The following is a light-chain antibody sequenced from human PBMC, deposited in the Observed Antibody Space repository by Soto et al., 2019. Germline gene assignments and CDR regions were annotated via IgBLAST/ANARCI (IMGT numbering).Light chain of an antibody. V-gene: IGKV1-39*01. Sequence: DSQMTQSPSSLSASGGDRVTITCRASQSISNYLNWYQQKPGKAPKLLIYAASSLQSGVPSRFSGSGSGTDFTLTISSLQPDDFATYYCQQYNSYSPWTFGQGTKVDIK. CDR2: AAS. CDR3: QQYNSYSPWT. CDR1: QSISNY. J-gene: IGKJ1*01.